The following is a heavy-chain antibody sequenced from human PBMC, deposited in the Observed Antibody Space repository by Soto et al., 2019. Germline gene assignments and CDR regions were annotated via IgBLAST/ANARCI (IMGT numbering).Heavy chain of an antibody. CDR1: GGSFSGYY. V-gene: IGHV4-34*01. J-gene: IGHJ4*02. Sequence: QVQLQQWGAGLLKPSETLSLTCAVYGGSFSGYYWSWIRQPPGKGLEWIGEINHSGSTNYNPSLKSRVTISVDTSKNQFSLKPSSVTAADTAVYYCNKLDSSGYYYFDYWGQGTLVTVSS. CDR3: NKLDSSGYYYFDY. CDR2: INHSGST. D-gene: IGHD3-22*01.